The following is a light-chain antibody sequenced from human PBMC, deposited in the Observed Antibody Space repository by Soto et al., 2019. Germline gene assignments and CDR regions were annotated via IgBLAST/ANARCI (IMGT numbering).Light chain of an antibody. J-gene: IGLJ1*01. CDR1: SSDVGGYNY. CDR2: DVS. Sequence: QSALTQPRSVSGSPGQSVTISCTGTSSDVGGYNYVSWYQQHPGKAPKLTIYDVSNRPSWVPDRISGSKSGNTASLTISGLQAEDEADYYCCSYAGSYTFVFGTGTKV. V-gene: IGLV2-11*01. CDR3: CSYAGSYTFV.